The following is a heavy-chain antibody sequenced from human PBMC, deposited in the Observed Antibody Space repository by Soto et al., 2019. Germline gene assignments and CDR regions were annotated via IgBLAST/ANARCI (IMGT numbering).Heavy chain of an antibody. D-gene: IGHD3-3*01. Sequence: QVQLVESGGGVVQPGRSLRLSCAASGFTFSSYGMHWVRQAPGKGLEWVAVISYDGSNKYYADSVKGRITISRDNSKNTLYLQMNSLRAEDTAVYYCAKSYYDFWSGSRVNAFDIWGQGTMVTVSS. J-gene: IGHJ3*02. CDR3: AKSYYDFWSGSRVNAFDI. V-gene: IGHV3-30*18. CDR1: GFTFSSYG. CDR2: ISYDGSNK.